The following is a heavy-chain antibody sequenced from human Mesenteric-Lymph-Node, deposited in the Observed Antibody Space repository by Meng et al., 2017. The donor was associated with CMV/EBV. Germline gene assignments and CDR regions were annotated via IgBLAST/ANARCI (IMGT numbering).Heavy chain of an antibody. D-gene: IGHD3-22*01. CDR3: AKDWDDSSGYYHDY. CDR1: GFTFNNYW. V-gene: IGHV3-7*03. CDR2: IKQDGSET. J-gene: IGHJ4*02. Sequence: GGSLRLSCAASGFTFNNYWMTWVRQAPGKGLEWVANIKQDGSETYYVDSVKGRFTISRDNAEKSLYLQMNSLRAEDTAVYYCAKDWDDSSGYYHDYWGQGTLVTVSS.